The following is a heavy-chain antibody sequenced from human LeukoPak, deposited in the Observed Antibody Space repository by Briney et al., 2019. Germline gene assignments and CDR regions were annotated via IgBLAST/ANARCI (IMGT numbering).Heavy chain of an antibody. J-gene: IGHJ3*02. Sequence: ASVKVSCKASGYTFTGNYLHWVRQATGQGLEWMGWMNPNSGNTGYAQKFQGRVTMTRNTSISTAYMELSSLRSEDTAVYYCARGETLAAAGIFLIDAFDIRGQGTMVTVSS. CDR3: ARGETLAAAGIFLIDAFDI. CDR2: MNPNSGNT. CDR1: GYTFTGNY. V-gene: IGHV1-8*02. D-gene: IGHD6-13*01.